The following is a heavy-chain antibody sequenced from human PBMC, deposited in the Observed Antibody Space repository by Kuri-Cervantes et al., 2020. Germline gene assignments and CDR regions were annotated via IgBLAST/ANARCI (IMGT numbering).Heavy chain of an antibody. D-gene: IGHD3-10*01. CDR3: GRERRTPLVRGRGWFDP. CDR2: IKHSGST. Sequence: SETLSPTCAAHGASLSVYYWSWIRQPQGKGLEWIGEIKHSGSTNYNPSLMSRATISAETSKKQLSLKLNTVTAADPAVYYCGRERRTPLVRGRGWFDPWGQGTLVTVSS. V-gene: IGHV4-34*01. CDR1: GASLSVYY. J-gene: IGHJ5*02.